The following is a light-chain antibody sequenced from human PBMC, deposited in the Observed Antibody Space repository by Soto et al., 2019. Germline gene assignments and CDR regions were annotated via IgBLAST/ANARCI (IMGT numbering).Light chain of an antibody. Sequence: HSALTQPASVSGSPGQSIAISCTGSSSDVGSYNLVSWYQQHPGEAPKVMIYEGSKRPSGVSNRFSGSKSGNTASLTISGLQAEDEADYYCCSYAGSSTYVFGTGTKLTVL. CDR1: SSDVGSYNL. CDR3: CSYAGSSTYV. J-gene: IGLJ1*01. V-gene: IGLV2-23*01. CDR2: EGS.